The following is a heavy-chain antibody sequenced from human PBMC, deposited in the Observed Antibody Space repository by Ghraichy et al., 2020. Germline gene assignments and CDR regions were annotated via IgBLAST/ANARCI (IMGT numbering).Heavy chain of an antibody. CDR1: GGSMGNFY. J-gene: IGHJ3*02. D-gene: IGHD1-26*01. CDR2: INTSGTT. CDR3: ARVRVSATRGAFDI. V-gene: IGHV4-4*07. Sequence: ESLNISCTVSGGSMGNFYWGWIRQPAGKGLEWIGRINTSGTTNYNPSLKSRVTMAVDTSKNQISLRLSSVTAADTAVYYCARVRVSATRGAFDIWGQGTIVTVS.